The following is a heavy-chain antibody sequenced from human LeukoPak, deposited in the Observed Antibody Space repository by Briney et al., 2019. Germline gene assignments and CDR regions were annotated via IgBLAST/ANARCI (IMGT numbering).Heavy chain of an antibody. CDR2: IRSKAYGGTT. CDR1: GFTFGDYA. D-gene: IGHD3-10*01. J-gene: IGHJ6*04. Sequence: GGSLRLSCTASGFTFGDYAMSWVRQAPGKGLEWVGFIRSKAYGGTTEYAAPVKGRFTISRDDSKSIAYLQMNSLKTEDTAVYYCTRVLNYYGSGSYYSPYYYGMDVWGKGTTVTVSS. V-gene: IGHV3-49*04. CDR3: TRVLNYYGSGSYYSPYYYGMDV.